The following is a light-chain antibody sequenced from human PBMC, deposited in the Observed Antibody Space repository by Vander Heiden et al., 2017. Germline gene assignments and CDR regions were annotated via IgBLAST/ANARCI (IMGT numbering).Light chain of an antibody. CDR1: SSNIGSNT. CDR2: SNI. J-gene: IGLJ2*01. V-gene: IGLV1-44*01. Sequence: QSVLTQPPSASGTPGQRVTISCSGSSSNIGSNTVNWYQQRPETTPKLLIYSNIQRPSGVPARFSGSKSGTSASLAITGLQAEDEADYYCAAWDDSRNGVVFGGGTKLTVL. CDR3: AAWDDSRNGVV.